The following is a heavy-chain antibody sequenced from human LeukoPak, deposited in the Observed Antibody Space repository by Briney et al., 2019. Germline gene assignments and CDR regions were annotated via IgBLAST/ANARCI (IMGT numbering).Heavy chain of an antibody. CDR1: GGSVSSGDYY. Sequence: SETLSLTCTLSGGSVSSGDYYWSWIRQPPGKGLEWIGYTSYSGSTNYNPSLKSRITISIDTSKNQFFLKFSSVTAADTAVYYCARGPPYIVVVTAIGFFDYWGQGTLVTVSS. V-gene: IGHV4-61*08. J-gene: IGHJ4*02. D-gene: IGHD2-21*02. CDR3: ARGPPYIVVVTAIGFFDY. CDR2: TSYSGST.